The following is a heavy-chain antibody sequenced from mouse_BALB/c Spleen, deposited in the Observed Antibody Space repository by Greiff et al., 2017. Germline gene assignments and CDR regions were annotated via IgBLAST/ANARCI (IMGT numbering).Heavy chain of an antibody. V-gene: IGHV6-6*02. D-gene: IGHD2-10*02. CDR1: GFTFSNYW. Sequence: EVKLVESGGGLVQPGGSMKLSCVASGFTFSNYWMNWVRQSPEKGLEWVAEIRLKSNNYATHYAESVKGRFTISRDDSKSSVYLQMNNLRAEDTGIYYCTRDGYGNYWGQGTLVTVSA. CDR2: IRLKSNNYAT. CDR3: TRDGYGNY. J-gene: IGHJ3*01.